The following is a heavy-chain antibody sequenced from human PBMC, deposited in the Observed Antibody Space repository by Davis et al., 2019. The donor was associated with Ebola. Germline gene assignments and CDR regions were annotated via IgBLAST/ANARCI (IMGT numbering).Heavy chain of an antibody. J-gene: IGHJ4*02. CDR2: IIPMFGTA. CDR3: RALRAQLLMHSYFDY. CDR1: GYTFTSYG. D-gene: IGHD2-2*01. Sequence: SVKVSCKASGYTFTSYGISWVRQAPGQGLEWMGGIIPMFGTANYAQKFQGRVTITADESTSTAYMDLSSLRSEDTAVYYCRALRAQLLMHSYFDYWGQGTLIIVSS. V-gene: IGHV1-69*13.